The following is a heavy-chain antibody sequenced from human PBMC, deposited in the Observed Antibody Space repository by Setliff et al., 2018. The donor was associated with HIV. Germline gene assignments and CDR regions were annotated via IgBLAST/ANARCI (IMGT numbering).Heavy chain of an antibody. CDR3: ARNMLTFGGVIGPPDY. CDR2: IYYSGST. D-gene: IGHD3-16*02. V-gene: IGHV4-38-2*01. CDR1: GFYISGGYY. J-gene: IGHJ4*02. Sequence: PSETLSLTCAVSGFYISGGYYWGWIRQPPGRGLEWIGTIYYSGSTYYTPSLESRVTISVDTSNNEFSLKLKSVTAADTAVYYCARNMLTFGGVIGPPDYWGQGRLVTVSS.